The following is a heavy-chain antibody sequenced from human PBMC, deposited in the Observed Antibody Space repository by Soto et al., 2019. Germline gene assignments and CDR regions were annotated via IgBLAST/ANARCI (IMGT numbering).Heavy chain of an antibody. V-gene: IGHV3-48*02. J-gene: IGHJ3*02. CDR1: GFTLSEYN. CDR3: AVAFDI. Sequence: EVQLVESGGDLVQPGGSLILSCAASGFTLSEYNMNWVRQAPGKGLEWVSYISSSSSTIYSADSVKSRFTISRDDAKNSLYLKMNSLRDEDTAVYYCAVAFDIWVQGTMVTVS. D-gene: IGHD5-12*01. CDR2: ISSSSSTI.